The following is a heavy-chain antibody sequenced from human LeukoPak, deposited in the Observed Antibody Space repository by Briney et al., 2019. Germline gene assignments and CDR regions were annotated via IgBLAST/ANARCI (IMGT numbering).Heavy chain of an antibody. V-gene: IGHV4-34*01. D-gene: IGHD6-13*01. J-gene: IGHJ4*02. Sequence: PSETLSLTCAVYGGSFSGYYWSWIRQPPGKGLEWIGEINHSGSTNYNPSLKSRVTISVDTSKNQFSLKLSSVTAADTAVYYCARVGFMYSSSGGDYWGQGTLVTVSS. CDR3: ARVGFMYSSSGGDY. CDR1: GGSFSGYY. CDR2: INHSGST.